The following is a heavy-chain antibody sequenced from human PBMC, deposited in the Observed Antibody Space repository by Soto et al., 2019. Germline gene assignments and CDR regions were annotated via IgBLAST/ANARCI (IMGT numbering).Heavy chain of an antibody. CDR1: GFTFSSYW. CDR2: ASPDGTST. CDR3: TRHGSGDYFLFDP. J-gene: IGHJ5*02. V-gene: IGHV3-74*01. Sequence: GGSLRLSCAASGFTFSSYWMHWVRQAPGKGLEWVSRASPDGTSTSYADSVKGRFTISRDNAKNTLFMQMNSLRAEDTAVYYCTRHGSGDYFLFDPWGQGTLVTVSS. D-gene: IGHD4-17*01.